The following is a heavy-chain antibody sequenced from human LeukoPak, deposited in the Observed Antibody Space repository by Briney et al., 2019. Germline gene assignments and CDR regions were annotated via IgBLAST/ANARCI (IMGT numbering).Heavy chain of an antibody. D-gene: IGHD4-17*01. CDR2: IYSGGNT. CDR1: GFNFSSYN. V-gene: IGHV3-53*01. Sequence: GGSLRLSCAASGFNFSSYNMHWVRQAPGKGLEWVSFIYSGGNTHYSDSVKGRFTISRDNSKNTLYLQMNSLRAEDTAVYYCARRAGEYSHPYDYWGQGTLVTVSS. J-gene: IGHJ4*02. CDR3: ARRAGEYSHPYDY.